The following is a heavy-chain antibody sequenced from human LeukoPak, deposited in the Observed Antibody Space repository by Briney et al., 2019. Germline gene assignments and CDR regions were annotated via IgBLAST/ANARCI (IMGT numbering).Heavy chain of an antibody. CDR1: GGSISSSSYY. CDR3: AREGGSDWWLRFMGTYYFDY. CDR2: IYYSGST. Sequence: PSETLSLTCTVSGGSISSSSYYWGWIRQPPGKGLEWIGSIYYSGSTYYNPSLKSRVTISVDTSKNQFSLKLSSVTAADTAVYYCAREGGSDWWLRFMGTYYFDYWGQGTLVTVSS. V-gene: IGHV4-39*02. J-gene: IGHJ4*02. D-gene: IGHD5-12*01.